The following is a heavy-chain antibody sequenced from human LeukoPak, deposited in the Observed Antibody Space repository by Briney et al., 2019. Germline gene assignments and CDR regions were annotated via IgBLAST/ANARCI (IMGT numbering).Heavy chain of an antibody. D-gene: IGHD6-13*01. Sequence: SETLSLTCAVYGGSFSSYYWSWIRQPPGKGLEWIGEINHSGSTNYNPSLKSRVTISVDTSKNQFSLKLSSVTAADTAVYYCARGGGYSSSWYLDPWGQGTLVTVSS. J-gene: IGHJ5*02. V-gene: IGHV4-34*01. CDR3: ARGGGYSSSWYLDP. CDR1: GGSFSSYY. CDR2: INHSGST.